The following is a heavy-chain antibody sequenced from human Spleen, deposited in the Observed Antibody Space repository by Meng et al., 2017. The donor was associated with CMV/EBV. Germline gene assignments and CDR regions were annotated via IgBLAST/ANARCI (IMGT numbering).Heavy chain of an antibody. D-gene: IGHD2-2*01. V-gene: IGHV3-7*01. Sequence: ETLSLTCAASGFTFTNYWMTWVRQAPGRGLEWVANINEAGTVKHYVDSVKGRFTMSRDNSKNSVFLQMIGLRTEDTAVYYCARGSGCSSTSCYEGGFDYWGQGTLVTVSS. CDR1: GFTFTNYW. J-gene: IGHJ4*02. CDR2: INEAGTVK. CDR3: ARGSGCSSTSCYEGGFDY.